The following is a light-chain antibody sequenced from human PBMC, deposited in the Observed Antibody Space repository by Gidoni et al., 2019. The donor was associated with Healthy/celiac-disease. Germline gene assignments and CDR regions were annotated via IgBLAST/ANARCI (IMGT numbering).Light chain of an antibody. V-gene: IGLV3-21*03. CDR1: NIGSKS. CDR3: QVWDSSSDHVV. Sequence: SYVLPQPPSVSVAPGKTARINCGGNNIGSKSVHWYQRTSGQAPVLVVYDDSDRPSGIPERFSGSNSGNTATLTISRVEAGDEADYYCQVWDSSSDHVVFGGGTKLTVL. CDR2: DDS. J-gene: IGLJ2*01.